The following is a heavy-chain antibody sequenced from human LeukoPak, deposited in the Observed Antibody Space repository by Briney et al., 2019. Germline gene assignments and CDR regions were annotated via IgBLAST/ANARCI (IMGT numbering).Heavy chain of an antibody. CDR3: AKESDYGDYYYYYMDV. J-gene: IGHJ6*03. D-gene: IGHD4-17*01. V-gene: IGHV4-4*07. CDR1: GGSFNNYF. CDR2: IYSSGSA. Sequence: PSETLSLTCAVSGGSFNNYFWNWIRQPAGKGLEWIGRIYSSGSANYNPSLKSRVTMSVDASKHHFSLKLSSVTAADKAVYYWAKESDYGDYYYYYMDVWGKGTTVTISS.